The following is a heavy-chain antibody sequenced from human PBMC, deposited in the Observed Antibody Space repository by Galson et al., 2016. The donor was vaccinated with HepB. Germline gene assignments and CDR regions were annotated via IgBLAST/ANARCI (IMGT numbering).Heavy chain of an antibody. D-gene: IGHD6-19*01. CDR1: GASITSGHW. CDR2: MSHTGGT. Sequence: ETLSLTCGVSGASITSGHWWSCVRQPPGKGLEWIGEMSHTGGTNYNPSLKSRVAIALDKSNNQFSVKITSMTAADTAVYYCAASSGWWRLDSWGQGVLVTVSS. V-gene: IGHV4-4*02. CDR3: AASSGWWRLDS. J-gene: IGHJ4*02.